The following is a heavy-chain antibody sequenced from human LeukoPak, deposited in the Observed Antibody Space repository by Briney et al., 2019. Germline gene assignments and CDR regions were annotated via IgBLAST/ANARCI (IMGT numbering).Heavy chain of an antibody. Sequence: PGGSLRLSCAASGFTFSSYAMSWVRQAPGKGLEWVSSISGGGAVTYYADSVKGRFTISRDNSKNTVYLQMNSLRAEDTAVYYCAKDRWLTLFNWGQGTLVTVSS. V-gene: IGHV3-23*01. J-gene: IGHJ4*02. CDR2: ISGGGAVT. CDR1: GFTFSSYA. D-gene: IGHD5-12*01. CDR3: AKDRWLTLFN.